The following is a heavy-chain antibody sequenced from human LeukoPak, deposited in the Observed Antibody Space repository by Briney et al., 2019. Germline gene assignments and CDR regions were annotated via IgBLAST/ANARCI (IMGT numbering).Heavy chain of an antibody. CDR1: GFTFGDYA. CDR2: IRSKGYGGTT. Sequence: GGSLRLSCTGSGFTFGDYAMSWFRQAPGKGLEWVGFIRSKGYGGTTQYAASVKGRFTISRDDSKSIAYLQMNSLKTEDTAMYYCTRPEDGYNHDCIDYRGQGTLVTVSS. J-gene: IGHJ4*02. CDR3: TRPEDGYNHDCIDY. D-gene: IGHD5-24*01. V-gene: IGHV3-49*03.